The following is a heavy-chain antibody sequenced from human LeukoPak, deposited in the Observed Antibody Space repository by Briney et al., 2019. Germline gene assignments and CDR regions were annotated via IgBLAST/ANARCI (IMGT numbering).Heavy chain of an antibody. CDR1: GGSISSSRYY. D-gene: IGHD2-2*01. Sequence: PSETLSLTCTVSGGSISSSRYYWGWTRQPPGKGLEWIGSIYYSGSTYYNPSLKSRVTISVDTSRNQFSLKLTSVTAADTAVYYCARPRRLGYCSSTSCHAFDYWGQGTLVTVSS. J-gene: IGHJ4*02. CDR3: ARPRRLGYCSSTSCHAFDY. V-gene: IGHV4-39*01. CDR2: IYYSGST.